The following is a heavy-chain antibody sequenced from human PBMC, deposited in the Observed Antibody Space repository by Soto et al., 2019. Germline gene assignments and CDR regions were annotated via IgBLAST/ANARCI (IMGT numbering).Heavy chain of an antibody. Sequence: EVQLLESGGGLVQPGGSLRLSCAASGFTFGRYAMTWVRQGPRKGLEWVSGISDTGSSTYYADTVKGRFTISRDNSKNTVYLQMYSLTAEDTAVYYCANRHRYYGLDIWGQGTTVTVSS. CDR3: ANRHRYYGLDI. CDR1: GFTFGRYA. CDR2: ISDTGSST. J-gene: IGHJ6*02. V-gene: IGHV3-23*01.